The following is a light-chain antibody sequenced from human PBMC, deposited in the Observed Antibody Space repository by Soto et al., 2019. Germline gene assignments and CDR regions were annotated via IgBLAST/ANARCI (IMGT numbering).Light chain of an antibody. CDR1: QSVRSS. Sequence: EIVLTQSPDTLSLSPGERATLSCRASQSVRSSLAWYQQKPGQAPRLLIYDVSNRATGIPARFSGSGSVTDFSLTISSLEPEVFAVYYCQQRSNWPPEVTFGPGTKVDIK. J-gene: IGKJ3*01. CDR2: DVS. V-gene: IGKV3-11*01. CDR3: QQRSNWPPEVT.